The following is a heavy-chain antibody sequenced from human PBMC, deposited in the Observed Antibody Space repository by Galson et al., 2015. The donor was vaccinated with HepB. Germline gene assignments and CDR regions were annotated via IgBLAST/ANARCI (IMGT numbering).Heavy chain of an antibody. J-gene: IGHJ6*02. CDR3: ARDMTAAAGKSGERASLDYYYYGMDV. V-gene: IGHV3-30*04. CDR2: ISYDGSNK. CDR1: GFTFSSYA. Sequence: SLRLSCAASGFTFSSYAMHWVRQAPGKGLEWVAVISYDGSNKYYADSVKGRFTISRDNSKNTLYLQMNSLRAEDTAVYYCARDMTAAAGKSGERASLDYYYYGMDVWGQGTTVTVSS. D-gene: IGHD6-13*01.